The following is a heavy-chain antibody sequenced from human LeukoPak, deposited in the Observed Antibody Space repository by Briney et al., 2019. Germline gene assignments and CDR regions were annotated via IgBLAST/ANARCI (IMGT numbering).Heavy chain of an antibody. V-gene: IGHV3-7*01. J-gene: IGHJ3*02. CDR3: VRDVGYFTFDM. D-gene: IGHD2-2*03. CDR2: IPPNGGDK. CDR1: GFSFSTYW. Sequence: GESLKISCAASGFSFSTYWMTWVRQAPGKGLEWVAHIPPNGGDKSYVDSVRDRFTISRDNAQKSLYLQINSLRADDTAVYYCVRDVGYFTFDMWGQGTMVTVSS.